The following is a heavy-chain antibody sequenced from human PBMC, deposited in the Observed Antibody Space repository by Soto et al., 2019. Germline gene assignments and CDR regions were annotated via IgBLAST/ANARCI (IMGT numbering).Heavy chain of an antibody. J-gene: IGHJ6*02. CDR1: GYTFTSYG. Sequence: QVQLVQSGAEVKKPGASVKVSCKASGYTFTSYGISWVRQAPGQGLEWMGWISAYNGNTNYAQKLQGRVTMTTDTSTSTAYIVVRSRRSADATVYYCARRGIAAAGTAAPVYYYYYGMDVWGQGTTVTVSS. D-gene: IGHD6-13*01. V-gene: IGHV1-18*01. CDR2: ISAYNGNT. CDR3: ARRGIAAAGTAAPVYYYYYGMDV.